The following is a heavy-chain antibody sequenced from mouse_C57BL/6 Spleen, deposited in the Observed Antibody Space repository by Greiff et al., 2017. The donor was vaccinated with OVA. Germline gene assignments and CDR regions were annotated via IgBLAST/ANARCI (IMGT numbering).Heavy chain of an antibody. Sequence: QVQLQQPGAELVKPGASVKMSCKASGYTFTSYWITWVKQRPGQGLAWIGDIYPGSGSTNYNEKFKSKATLTVDTSSSTAYMQLSSLTSEDSAVYYCARWGGSYSNYVGAMDYWGQGTSVTVSS. D-gene: IGHD2-5*01. CDR3: ARWGGSYSNYVGAMDY. J-gene: IGHJ4*01. V-gene: IGHV1-55*01. CDR2: IYPGSGST. CDR1: GYTFTSYW.